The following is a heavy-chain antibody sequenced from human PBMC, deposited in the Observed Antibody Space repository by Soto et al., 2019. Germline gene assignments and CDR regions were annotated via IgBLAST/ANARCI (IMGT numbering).Heavy chain of an antibody. CDR2: INHSGST. J-gene: IGHJ4*02. V-gene: IGHV4-34*01. CDR3: ACLERGYNYGPSDY. Sequence: SETLSLTCAVYGGSFSVYYWSWIRQPPGKGLEWIGEINHSGSTNYNPSLESRVTISVDTSKNQFSLRLRSVTAADTAVYYCACLERGYNYGPSDYWGQGTLVTVSS. D-gene: IGHD5-18*01. CDR1: GGSFSVYY.